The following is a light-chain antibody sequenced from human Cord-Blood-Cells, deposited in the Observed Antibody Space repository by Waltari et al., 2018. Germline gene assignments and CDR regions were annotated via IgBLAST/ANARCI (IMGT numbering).Light chain of an antibody. CDR3: QQYYSTLA. V-gene: IGKV4-1*01. CDR2: WAS. J-gene: IGKJ1*01. CDR1: PSVLYSSNNKNY. Sequence: DIVMTQSPDSLAGSLGARATINPKSSPSVLYSSNNKNYLAWYQQKPGQPPKLLIYWASTRESGVPDRFSGSGSGTDFTLAISSLQAEDVAVYYCQQYYSTLAFGQGTKVEIK.